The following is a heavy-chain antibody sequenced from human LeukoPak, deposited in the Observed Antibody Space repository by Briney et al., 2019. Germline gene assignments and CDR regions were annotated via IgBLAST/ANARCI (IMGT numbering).Heavy chain of an antibody. V-gene: IGHV3-21*01. Sequence: PGGSLRLSCAASGFTFSSYSINWVHQAPGKGLEWVSSISSSSSYIYYADSVKGRFTISRDNAKNTLYLQMNSLRAEDTAVYYCASPPGYGMDVWGQGTTVTVSS. CDR1: GFTFSSYS. CDR2: ISSSSSYI. CDR3: ASPPGYGMDV. D-gene: IGHD3-10*01. J-gene: IGHJ6*02.